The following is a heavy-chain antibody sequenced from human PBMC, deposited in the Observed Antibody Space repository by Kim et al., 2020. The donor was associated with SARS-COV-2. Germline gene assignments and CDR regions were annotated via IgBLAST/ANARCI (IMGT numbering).Heavy chain of an antibody. CDR3: ARDGDYYGMDV. CDR2: I. D-gene: IGHD3-3*01. J-gene: IGHJ6*02. Sequence: IYYADSVKGRFTISRDNAKNSLYLQMNSLRAEDTAVYYCARDGDYYGMDVWGQGTTVTVSS. V-gene: IGHV3-21*01.